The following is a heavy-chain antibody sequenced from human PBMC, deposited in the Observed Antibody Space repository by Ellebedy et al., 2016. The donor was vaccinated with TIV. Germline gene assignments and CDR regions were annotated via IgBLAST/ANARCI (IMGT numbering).Heavy chain of an antibody. CDR2: IDPSDSYT. Sequence: GESLKISXKGSGYSFTSYWISWVRQMPGKGLEWMGRIDPSDSYTNYSPSFQGHVTISADKSISTAYLQWSSLKASDTAMYYCARGQLGYYDSSGYYYGGAGMDVWGQGTTVTVSS. J-gene: IGHJ6*02. CDR1: GYSFTSYW. CDR3: ARGQLGYYDSSGYYYGGAGMDV. V-gene: IGHV5-10-1*01. D-gene: IGHD3-22*01.